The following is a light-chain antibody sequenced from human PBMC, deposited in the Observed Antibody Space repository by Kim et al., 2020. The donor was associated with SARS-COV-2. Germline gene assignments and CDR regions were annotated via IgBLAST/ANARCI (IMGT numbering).Light chain of an antibody. J-gene: IGKJ1*01. V-gene: IGKV1-5*03. CDR2: KAS. CDR3: QQYHSHRT. Sequence: SASVRDRLTITCRASQSISSWLAWYQQKPGNAPKLLSSKASTLESGVPSRFSGSGSGTEFTLTISSLQPDDFATYYCQQYHSHRTFGQGTKVDIK. CDR1: QSISSW.